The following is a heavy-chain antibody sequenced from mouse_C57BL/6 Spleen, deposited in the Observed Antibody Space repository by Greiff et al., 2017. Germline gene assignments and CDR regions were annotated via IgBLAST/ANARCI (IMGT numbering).Heavy chain of an antibody. Sequence: QVQLQQPGAELVKPGASVKLSCKASGYTFTSYWMHWVKQRPGQGLEWIGMIHPNCGSTNYNEKFKSKATLTVDKSSSTAYMQLSSLASEDSAVYYCASGGYYYFDYWGQGTTLTVSS. V-gene: IGHV1-64*01. CDR2: IHPNCGST. J-gene: IGHJ2*01. CDR3: ASGGYYYFDY. D-gene: IGHD2-3*01. CDR1: GYTFTSYW.